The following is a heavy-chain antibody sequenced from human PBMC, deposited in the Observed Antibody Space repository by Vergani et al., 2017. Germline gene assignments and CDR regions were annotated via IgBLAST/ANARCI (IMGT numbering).Heavy chain of an antibody. CDR1: GFSFPGYA. Sequence: VQLVESGGDLVQPGGSLRLSCEASGFSFPGYAMSWVRQAPGKGLEWVSSVSGSSATPYYADSVKGRFIISRDNSKNTLHLQMNSLRADDTAVYYCTKGSRGYTGYFFDYWGQGTLATVSS. CDR3: TKGSRGYTGYFFDY. V-gene: IGHV3-23*04. D-gene: IGHD5-12*01. J-gene: IGHJ4*02. CDR2: VSGSSATP.